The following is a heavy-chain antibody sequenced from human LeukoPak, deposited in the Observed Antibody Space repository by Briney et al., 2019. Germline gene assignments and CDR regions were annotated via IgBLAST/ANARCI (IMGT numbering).Heavy chain of an antibody. Sequence: SETLSLTCTVSGYSISSGYYWGWIRQPPGKGLEWIGSIYHSGSTYYNPSLKSRVTISVDTSKNQFSLKLSSVTAADTAVYYCARDSYSSGWTEYFDYWGQGTLVTVSS. CDR3: ARDSYSSGWTEYFDY. V-gene: IGHV4-38-2*02. CDR1: GYSISSGYY. CDR2: IYHSGST. J-gene: IGHJ4*02. D-gene: IGHD6-19*01.